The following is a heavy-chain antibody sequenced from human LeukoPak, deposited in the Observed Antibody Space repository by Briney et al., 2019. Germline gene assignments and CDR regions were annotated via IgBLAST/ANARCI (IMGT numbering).Heavy chain of an antibody. CDR1: GDSINDHY. D-gene: IGHD4-17*01. CDR2: IYSSVST. CDR3: ARHEHGDHGDPNWFDP. J-gene: IGHJ5*02. Sequence: PSETLSLTCTVSGDSINDHYWSWIRQPPGEGLEWIAYIYSSVSTNYNPSLKSRVTISVDTSKNQFSLNLRSVTAADTAVYYCARHEHGDHGDPNWFDPWGQGTLVTVSS. V-gene: IGHV4-4*08.